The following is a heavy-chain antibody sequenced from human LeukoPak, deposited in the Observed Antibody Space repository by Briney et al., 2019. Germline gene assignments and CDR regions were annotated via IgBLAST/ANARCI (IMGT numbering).Heavy chain of an antibody. V-gene: IGHV4-59*01. J-gene: IGHJ4*02. D-gene: IGHD2-15*01. CDR2: IYYSGST. CDR1: GGSISSYY. CDR3: AAARAARLDY. Sequence: TSETLSLTCTVSGGSISSYYWSWIRQPPGKGLEWIGYIYYSGSTNYNPSLKSRVTISVDTSKNQFSLKLSSVTAADTAVYYCAAARAARLDYWGQGTLVTVSS.